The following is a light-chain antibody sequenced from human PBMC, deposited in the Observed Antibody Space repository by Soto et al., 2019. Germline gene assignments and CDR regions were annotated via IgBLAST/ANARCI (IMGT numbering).Light chain of an antibody. J-gene: IGKJ1*01. CDR2: DAS. V-gene: IGKV1-5*01. CDR3: HQYNYYRPT. Sequence: IQVKQSPSTLSASVIDRVIITCLASPPTSTWLAWYQEKPGNAPERLIYDASRLEGWVPSRFSGSRSGTEFTLTISSLKADDFATYCCHQYNYYRPTFGQGSKV. CDR1: PPTSTW.